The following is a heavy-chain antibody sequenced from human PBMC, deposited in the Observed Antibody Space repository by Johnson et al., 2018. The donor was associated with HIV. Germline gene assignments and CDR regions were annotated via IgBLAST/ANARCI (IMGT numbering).Heavy chain of an antibody. J-gene: IGHJ3*01. CDR3: ATGRASV. CDR1: GFTFSSYA. V-gene: IGHV3-30-3*01. CDR2: IAYDGSNQ. Sequence: QVLLVESGGGVVQPGGSLRLSCAASGFTFSSYAMHWVRQAPGKGLEWVAVIAYDGSNQYYADSVKGRFTISRDNSKNTLYLQLNNLRAEDTAVYYCATGRASVWGQGTMVTVSS.